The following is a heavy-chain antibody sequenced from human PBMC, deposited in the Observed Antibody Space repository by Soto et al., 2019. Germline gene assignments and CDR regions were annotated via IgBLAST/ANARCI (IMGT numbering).Heavy chain of an antibody. CDR1: GDSISSYY. J-gene: IGHJ4*02. Sequence: SETLSLTCTVSGDSISSYYWSWIRQPPGRGLEWIGYISYRGGTSYNPSLKRRVTISVDTSKNQSSLKLNSVTAADTAVYFCAREGNLGRWIQPLDSWGQGTLVTVSS. CDR2: ISYRGGT. CDR3: AREGNLGRWIQPLDS. D-gene: IGHD2-2*03. V-gene: IGHV4-59*01.